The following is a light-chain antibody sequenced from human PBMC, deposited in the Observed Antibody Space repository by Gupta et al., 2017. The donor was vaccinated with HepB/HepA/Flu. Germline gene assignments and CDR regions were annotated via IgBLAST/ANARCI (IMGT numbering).Light chain of an antibody. CDR2: AAS. V-gene: IGKV1-12*01. J-gene: IGKJ4*01. CDR1: QGIRTW. CDR3: QQSDTFPRT. Sequence: DIQMTQSPSSVSASVGDRVTITCRASQGIRTWLAWYQQKPGKASKLLIYAASTLQSGVPSRFSGSGSGTDFTLTIVSLQPEDFATYYCQQSDTFPRTFGGGTKVEIK.